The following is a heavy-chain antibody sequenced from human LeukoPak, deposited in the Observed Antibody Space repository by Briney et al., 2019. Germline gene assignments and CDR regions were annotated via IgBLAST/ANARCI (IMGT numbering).Heavy chain of an antibody. J-gene: IGHJ4*02. Sequence: GRSLRLSCAASGFTFSSYAMHWVRQAPGRGLEWVAVISYDGSNKYYADSVKGRFTISRDNSKNTLYMQMNSLRAEDTAVYYCAKDFDTSNWNYVPLVDYWGQGTLVTVSS. CDR3: AKDFDTSNWNYVPLVDY. D-gene: IGHD1-7*01. V-gene: IGHV3-30-3*01. CDR2: ISYDGSNK. CDR1: GFTFSSYA.